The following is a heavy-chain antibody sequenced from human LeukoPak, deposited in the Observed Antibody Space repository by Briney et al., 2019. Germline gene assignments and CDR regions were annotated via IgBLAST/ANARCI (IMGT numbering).Heavy chain of an antibody. D-gene: IGHD1-1*01. V-gene: IGHV4-61*02. Sequence: SETLSLTCTVSGGSISSGSYYWSWIRQPAGQGLEWIGRIYTSGSTNYNPSLKSRVTISVDTSKNQFFLKLSSVTAADTAVYYCARDRLQLQSWGQGTLVTVSS. CDR1: GGSISSGSYY. CDR2: IYTSGST. CDR3: ARDRLQLQS. J-gene: IGHJ5*02.